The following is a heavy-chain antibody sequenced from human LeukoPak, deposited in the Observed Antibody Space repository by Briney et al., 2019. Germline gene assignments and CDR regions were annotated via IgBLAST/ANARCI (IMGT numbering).Heavy chain of an antibody. D-gene: IGHD3-10*02. J-gene: IGHJ4*02. Sequence: SETLSLACIVSHFSISSGSNHWIWIRQPAGKGPEYIVRIYSNGSTRSNPSLKSPVTMTIDTSKNQFYLRLSCRGAGGLVMYYCAREGRSYVRIDYWGQGTLVTVSS. CDR3: AREGRSYVRIDY. CDR2: IYSNGST. V-gene: IGHV4-61*02. CDR1: HFSISSGSNH.